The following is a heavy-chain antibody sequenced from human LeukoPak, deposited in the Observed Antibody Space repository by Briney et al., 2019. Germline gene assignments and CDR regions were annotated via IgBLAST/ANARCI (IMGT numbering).Heavy chain of an antibody. CDR2: IYYSGST. J-gene: IGHJ5*02. V-gene: IGHV4-39*01. Sequence: SETLSLTCTVSGGSISSSSYYWGWIRQPPGKGLEWIGSIYYSGSTYYNPSLKSRVTISVDTSKNQFSLKLSSVTAADTAVYYCARHHLNYCSSASCYVDWFDPWGQGTLVTVSS. CDR3: ARHHLNYCSSASCYVDWFDP. CDR1: GGSISSSSYY. D-gene: IGHD2-2*01.